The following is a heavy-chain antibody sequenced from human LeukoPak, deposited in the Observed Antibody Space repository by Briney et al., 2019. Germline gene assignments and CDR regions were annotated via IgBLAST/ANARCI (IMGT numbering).Heavy chain of an antibody. CDR3: AITMIRGLRPFDH. D-gene: IGHD3-10*01. V-gene: IGHV4-4*07. CDR1: GGSISSYY. J-gene: IGHJ4*02. Sequence: SETLSLTCTVSGGSISSYYWSWIRQPAGKGLEWIGRTYTSGSTNFNPSLKSRVTMSVDTSKNQFSLKLSSVTAADTAVYYCAITMIRGLRPFDHWGQGTLVTVSS. CDR2: TYTSGST.